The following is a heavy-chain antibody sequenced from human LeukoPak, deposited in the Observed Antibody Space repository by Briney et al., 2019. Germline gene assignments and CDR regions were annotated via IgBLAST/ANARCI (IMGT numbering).Heavy chain of an antibody. J-gene: IGHJ4*02. CDR3: ARRRYYDSSGYYGGLPGYYFDY. Sequence: GESLKISCKGSGYSFTSYWIGWVRPMPGKGLEWMGIIYPGDSDTRYSPSFQGHVTISADRPISTPYLQWSSLKASDTAMYYCARRRYYDSSGYYGGLPGYYFDYWGQGTLVTVSS. CDR1: GYSFTSYW. CDR2: IYPGDSDT. V-gene: IGHV5-51*01. D-gene: IGHD3-22*01.